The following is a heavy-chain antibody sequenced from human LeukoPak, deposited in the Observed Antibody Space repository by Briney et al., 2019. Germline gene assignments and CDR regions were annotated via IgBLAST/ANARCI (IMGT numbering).Heavy chain of an antibody. D-gene: IGHD4-23*01. J-gene: IGHJ4*02. CDR1: GGTFSSYA. V-gene: IGHV1-69*04. CDR2: IIPILGIA. Sequence: SVKVSCKASGGTFSSYAISWVRQAPGQGLEWMGRIIPILGIANYAQKFQGRVTITADKSTSTAYMELSSLRSEDTAVYYCARFYGGNSWDFDYWGQGTLVTVSS. CDR3: ARFYGGNSWDFDY.